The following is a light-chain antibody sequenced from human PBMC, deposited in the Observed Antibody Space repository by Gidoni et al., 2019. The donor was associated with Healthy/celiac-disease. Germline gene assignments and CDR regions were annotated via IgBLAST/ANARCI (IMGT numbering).Light chain of an antibody. Sequence: EIVLTQSPGTLSLSPGERATLSCRASQSVSSSYLAWYQQKPGQAPRLLIHGASCRATGIPDMFRGSGSATDFNLTISILEPEDFAVYYCQQYGSSSYTFGQGTQLEIK. J-gene: IGKJ2*01. CDR2: GAS. CDR3: QQYGSSSYT. CDR1: QSVSSSY. V-gene: IGKV3-20*01.